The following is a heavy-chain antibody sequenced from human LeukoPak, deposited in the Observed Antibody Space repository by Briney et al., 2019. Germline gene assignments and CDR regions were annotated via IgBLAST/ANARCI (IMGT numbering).Heavy chain of an antibody. CDR3: ARNRGATDYLDV. D-gene: IGHD2-21*02. Sequence: DPSETLSLTCTVSGDSISSGDYYWSWIRQPAGKGLEWIGRISSSGSTNYNPSLKSRVTISVDTSKNQFSLKLSSVTAADTAVYYCARNRGATDYLDVWGKGTTVTVSS. CDR2: ISSSGST. V-gene: IGHV4-61*02. CDR1: GDSISSGDYY. J-gene: IGHJ6*03.